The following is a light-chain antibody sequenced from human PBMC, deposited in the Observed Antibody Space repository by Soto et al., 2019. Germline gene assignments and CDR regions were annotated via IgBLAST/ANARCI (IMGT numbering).Light chain of an antibody. Sequence: EIVMTQSQATLSVSPGERATLSCRASQGVSSNLAWYQQKPGQAPRLLIYGASTRATGIPARFSGSGSGTEFTLTISSVEPEDFAMYYCHQRNQFGQGTRLEIK. CDR3: HQRNQ. CDR1: QGVSSN. J-gene: IGKJ5*01. V-gene: IGKV3-15*01. CDR2: GAS.